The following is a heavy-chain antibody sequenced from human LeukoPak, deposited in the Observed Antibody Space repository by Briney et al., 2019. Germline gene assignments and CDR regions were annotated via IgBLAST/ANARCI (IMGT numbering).Heavy chain of an antibody. D-gene: IGHD4-23*01. Sequence: GGSLRLSCAASGFTFSGFGMHWVRQAPGKGLEWVALIWYVGTNKYYADSVRGRFTISRDNSKNTLYLQMDSLRAEDTAVYYCARETGYGGNSHFDYWGQGTLVTVSS. CDR3: ARETGYGGNSHFDY. CDR2: IWYVGTNK. CDR1: GFTFSGFG. V-gene: IGHV3-33*01. J-gene: IGHJ4*02.